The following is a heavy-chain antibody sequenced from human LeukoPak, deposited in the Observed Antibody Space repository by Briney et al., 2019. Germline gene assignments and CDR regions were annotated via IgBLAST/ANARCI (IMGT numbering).Heavy chain of an antibody. CDR2: MSSTADIV. CDR1: GFTFSEYY. V-gene: IGHV3-11*01. CDR3: ARETVAGTFDY. Sequence: GGSLRLSCAASGFTFSEYYMSWIRRAPGKGLECVSDMSSTADIVSYADFVLGRFNISRDNGGDSLSLQLNNLRAEDTAVYYCARETVAGTFDYWSQGTLVTVSS. D-gene: IGHD6-19*01. J-gene: IGHJ4*02.